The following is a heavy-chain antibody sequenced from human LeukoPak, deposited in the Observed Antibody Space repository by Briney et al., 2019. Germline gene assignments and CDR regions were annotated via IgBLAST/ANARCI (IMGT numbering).Heavy chain of an antibody. D-gene: IGHD3-10*01. J-gene: IGHJ4*02. Sequence: PGGSLRLSCAASGFTFSSYSMNWVRQAPGKGLEWVSYISSSSSTIYYADSVKGRFTISRDNAKNSLYLQMNSLRAEDTAVYYCARDHGSGSYPYYFDYWGQGTLVTVSS. CDR2: ISSSSSTI. CDR3: ARDHGSGSYPYYFDY. V-gene: IGHV3-48*04. CDR1: GFTFSSYS.